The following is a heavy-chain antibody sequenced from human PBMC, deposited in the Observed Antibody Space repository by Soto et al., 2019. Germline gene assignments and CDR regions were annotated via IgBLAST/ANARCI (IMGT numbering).Heavy chain of an antibody. V-gene: IGHV6-1*01. J-gene: IGHJ6*02. CDR1: GDSVSNIDAV. Sequence: PSQTLSLTCAISGDSVSNIDAVWNWIRQSPSRGLEWLGRTYYRSRWHNEYALSVKSRMTINPDTSRNQFSLQLSSVTAADTAVYYCARDHYVYDILTGYGYYYGMDVWGQGTTVTVSS. CDR3: ARDHYVYDILTGYGYYYGMDV. D-gene: IGHD3-9*01. CDR2: TYYRSRWHN.